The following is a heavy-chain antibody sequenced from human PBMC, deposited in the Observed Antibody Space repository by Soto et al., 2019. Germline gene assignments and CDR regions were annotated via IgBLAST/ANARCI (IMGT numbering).Heavy chain of an antibody. D-gene: IGHD3-10*01. V-gene: IGHV4-30-2*01. Sequence: QLQLQESGSGLVKTSQTLSLTCAVSGDSIRIASYSWSWIRQPPGKGLEWVAYITHQGFTYFNPSLKSRLSISVDTSKNQVAMTLTSVTAADKAVYYCAKDRGTRRGAFDVWGRGAMVTVSS. CDR2: ITHQGFT. J-gene: IGHJ3*01. CDR1: GDSIRIASYS. CDR3: AKDRGTRRGAFDV.